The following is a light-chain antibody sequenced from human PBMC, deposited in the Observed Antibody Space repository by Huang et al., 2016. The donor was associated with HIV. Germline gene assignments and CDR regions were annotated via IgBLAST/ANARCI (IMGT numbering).Light chain of an antibody. CDR1: QSVSNN. CDR3: QQYNNWPPWT. J-gene: IGKJ1*01. V-gene: IGKV3-15*01. Sequence: EIVMTQSPGTLSVFPGQRVTLSCRASQSVSNNVAWYQKRPGQAPRLLISGASTRATGVPARFSGSGSGTEFTLTISSLQSEDCAIYYCQQYNNWPPWTFGQGTEVEIK. CDR2: GAS.